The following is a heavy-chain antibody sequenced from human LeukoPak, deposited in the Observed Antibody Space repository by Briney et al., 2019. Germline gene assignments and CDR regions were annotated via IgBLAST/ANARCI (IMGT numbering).Heavy chain of an antibody. J-gene: IGHJ4*02. V-gene: IGHV3-21*01. D-gene: IGHD4-11*01. CDR3: ARDLDDYPDY. CDR1: GFTFSTCS. CDR2: ISSSSSYI. Sequence: GGSLRLSCAASGFTFSTCSMHWVRQAPGQGLEWVAFISSSSSYIYYADSVKGRFTISRDNAKNSLYLQMNNLRADDTAGYYCARDLDDYPDYWGQGTLVTVSS.